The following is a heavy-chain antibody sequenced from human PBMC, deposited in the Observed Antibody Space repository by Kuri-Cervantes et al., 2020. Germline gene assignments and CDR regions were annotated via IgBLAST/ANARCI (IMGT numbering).Heavy chain of an antibody. Sequence: GESLKISCAASGFTFSSYSMNWVRQAPGKGLEWVAVISYDGSNKYYADSVKGRFTISRDNSKNTLYLQMNSLRAEDTAVYYCARDEGGISLAIGMDVWGQGTTVTVSS. J-gene: IGHJ6*02. CDR2: ISYDGSNK. V-gene: IGHV3-30*03. CDR1: GFTFSSYS. CDR3: ARDEGGISLAIGMDV. D-gene: IGHD2-2*02.